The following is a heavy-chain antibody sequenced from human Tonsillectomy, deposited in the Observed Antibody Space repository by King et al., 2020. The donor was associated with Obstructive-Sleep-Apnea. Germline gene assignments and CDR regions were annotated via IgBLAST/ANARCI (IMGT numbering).Heavy chain of an antibody. CDR2: IYSSVST. J-gene: IGHJ4*02. Sequence: QLQESGPGLVKPSETLSLTCTVSGGSISSGSYFRGWIRQPPGKWLEWIASIYSSVSTYFNPSPKSIGTISVYTSKNQLSLQLRSVTAADTAVYYCARVSYDSSGYYFFDYWGQGTLVTVSS. D-gene: IGHD3-22*01. CDR1: GGSISSGSYF. CDR3: ARVSYDSSGYYFFDY. V-gene: IGHV4-39*07.